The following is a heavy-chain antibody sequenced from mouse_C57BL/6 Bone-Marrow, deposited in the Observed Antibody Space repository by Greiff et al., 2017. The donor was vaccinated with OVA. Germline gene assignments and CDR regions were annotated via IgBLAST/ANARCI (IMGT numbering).Heavy chain of an antibody. D-gene: IGHD2-2*01. CDR3: ARGWLRAMDY. J-gene: IGHJ4*01. V-gene: IGHV1-81*01. CDR2: IYPRSGNT. Sequence: QVQLQQSGAELARPGASVKLSCTASGYPFTSYGISWVKQRTGQGLEWIGEIYPRSGNTYYNEKFKGKATLTADKSASTAYMELRSLTSEDSAVYFCARGWLRAMDYWGQGTSVTVSS. CDR1: GYPFTSYG.